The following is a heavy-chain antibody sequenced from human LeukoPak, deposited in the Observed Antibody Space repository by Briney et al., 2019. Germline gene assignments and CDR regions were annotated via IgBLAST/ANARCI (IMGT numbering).Heavy chain of an antibody. CDR2: IRYDGSNE. CDR1: GFTFSSYG. D-gene: IGHD2-8*01. Sequence: GGSLRLSCAASGFTFSSYGMHWVRQAPGKGLEWVAYIRYDGSNEQYADSVKGRFSISRDSSKNILYLQMNSLRAEDTAMYYCAKDRCSNGIGCYYYYMDVWGKGTTVTISS. CDR3: AKDRCSNGIGCYYYYMDV. V-gene: IGHV3-30*02. J-gene: IGHJ6*03.